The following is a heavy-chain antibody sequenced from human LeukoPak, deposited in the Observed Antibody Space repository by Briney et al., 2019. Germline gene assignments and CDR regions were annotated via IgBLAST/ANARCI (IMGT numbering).Heavy chain of an antibody. Sequence: PGRFLRLSCAASGFTFSSYAVHWVRQAPGKGLEWVAVISYDGSNKYYADSVKGRFTISRDNSKNTLYLQMNSLRAEDTAVYYCARDLKGGHDAFDIWGQGTMVTVS. CDR1: GFTFSSYA. D-gene: IGHD3-16*01. J-gene: IGHJ3*02. CDR2: ISYDGSNK. CDR3: ARDLKGGHDAFDI. V-gene: IGHV3-30*04.